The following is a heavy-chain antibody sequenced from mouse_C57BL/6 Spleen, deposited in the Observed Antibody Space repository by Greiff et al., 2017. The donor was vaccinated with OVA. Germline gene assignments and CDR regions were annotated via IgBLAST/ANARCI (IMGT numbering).Heavy chain of an antibody. J-gene: IGHJ2*01. D-gene: IGHD1-1*01. CDR3: AAFTTVVAPDFDY. V-gene: IGHV14-3*01. CDR2: IDPANGIT. Sequence: EVQLQQSVAELVRPGASVKLSCTASGFNIKNTYMHWVKQRPEQGLEWIGRIDPANGITKYAPKFQGKATITADTSSNTAYLQLSSLTSEDTAIYYCAAFTTVVAPDFDYWGQGTTLTVSS. CDR1: GFNIKNTY.